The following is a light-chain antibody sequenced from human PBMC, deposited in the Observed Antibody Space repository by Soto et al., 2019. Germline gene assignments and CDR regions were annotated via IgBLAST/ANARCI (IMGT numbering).Light chain of an antibody. V-gene: IGLV1-51*01. CDR2: DNN. J-gene: IGLJ3*02. CDR3: GTWDTGLVWV. CDR1: SSSIGTHY. Sequence: QSVLTQPPSVSAAPGQRVSISCSGSSSSIGTHYVAWYQQLPGTPPKLLIYDNNKRPSGTPDRFSGSKSGTSATLGITGLQTGDEADYYCGTWDTGLVWVFGGGTKLTVL.